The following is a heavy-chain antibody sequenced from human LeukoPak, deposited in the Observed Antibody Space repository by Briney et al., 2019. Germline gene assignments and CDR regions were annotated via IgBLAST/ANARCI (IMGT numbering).Heavy chain of an antibody. V-gene: IGHV3-21*01. CDR1: GFTFSSYS. J-gene: IGHJ4*02. CDR2: ISSSSSYI. D-gene: IGHD3-10*01. CDR3: AKDRALHGYFDY. Sequence: GGSLRLSCAASGFTFSSYSVTWVRQAPGKGLEWVSSISSSSSYIYYADSVKGRFTISRDNTKNSLYLQMNSLRAEDTAVYYCAKDRALHGYFDYWGQGTLVTVSS.